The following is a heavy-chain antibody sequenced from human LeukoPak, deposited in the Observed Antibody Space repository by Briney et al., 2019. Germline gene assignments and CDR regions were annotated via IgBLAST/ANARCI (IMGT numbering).Heavy chain of an antibody. Sequence: GESLQISSKGSGYSFTSYWFGWVRQMPAEGLEWRGSIYYGDSDTRYSPSFQGQVTISADKSISTAYLQWSSLTAPDTAMYYCARGYYDFCSGYNWFDPWGQGTLVTVSS. CDR1: GYSFTSYW. V-gene: IGHV5-51*01. D-gene: IGHD3-3*01. CDR3: ARGYYDFCSGYNWFDP. CDR2: IYYGDSDT. J-gene: IGHJ5*02.